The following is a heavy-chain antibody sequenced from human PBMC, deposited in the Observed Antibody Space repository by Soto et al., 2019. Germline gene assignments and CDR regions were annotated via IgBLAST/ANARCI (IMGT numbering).Heavy chain of an antibody. Sequence: QVQLVESGGGVVQPGRPLRFSCAASGFTFSSYAMHWVRQAPGKGLEWVAVISYDGSNKYYADSVKGRFTISRDNSKNTLYLQMNSLRAEDTAVYYCARPSGIAAAHLLYWGQGTLVTVSS. V-gene: IGHV3-30-3*01. CDR2: ISYDGSNK. CDR1: GFTFSSYA. CDR3: ARPSGIAAAHLLY. D-gene: IGHD6-13*01. J-gene: IGHJ4*02.